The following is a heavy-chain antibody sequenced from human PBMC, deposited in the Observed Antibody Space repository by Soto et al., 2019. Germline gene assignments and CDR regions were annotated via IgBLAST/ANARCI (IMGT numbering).Heavy chain of an antibody. Sequence: ASVKVSCKASGYTFTSYYMHWVRQAPGQGLEWMGIINPSGGSTSYAQKFQGRVTMTRDTSTSTVYMELSSLRSGDTAVYYCARDGGRIAAAGTIDYWGQGTLVTVSS. J-gene: IGHJ4*02. CDR1: GYTFTSYY. CDR3: ARDGGRIAAAGTIDY. D-gene: IGHD6-13*01. V-gene: IGHV1-46*01. CDR2: INPSGGST.